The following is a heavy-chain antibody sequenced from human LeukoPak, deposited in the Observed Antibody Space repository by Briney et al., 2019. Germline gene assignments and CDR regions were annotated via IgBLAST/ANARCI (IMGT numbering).Heavy chain of an antibody. CDR1: GDSISSGSYS. Sequence: SETLSLTCSVSGDSISSGSYSWAWIRQPPEKGLEWIGSMYYSGNTYSNPSLESRITISIDTSKNQFSLKLTSVTAADTAVYYCASRQTTALSLFDYWGQGTLVTVSS. J-gene: IGHJ4*02. V-gene: IGHV4-39*01. CDR3: ASRQTTALSLFDY. CDR2: MYYSGNT. D-gene: IGHD4-17*01.